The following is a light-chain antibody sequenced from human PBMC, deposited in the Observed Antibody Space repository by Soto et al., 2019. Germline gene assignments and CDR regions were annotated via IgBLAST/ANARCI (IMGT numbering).Light chain of an antibody. V-gene: IGKV2-40*01. CDR1: QSLFDSADGTTY. J-gene: IGKJ5*01. Sequence: EIVMTQSPLSLPVTPGEPASISCRSSQSLFDSADGTTYSDWYLPKPGQSPQLLIYTLSYRASGVPDRFSGSGSGTDFTLEISRVEAEDVGVYYCMQVLQTPITFGQGTRLEIK. CDR2: TLS. CDR3: MQVLQTPIT.